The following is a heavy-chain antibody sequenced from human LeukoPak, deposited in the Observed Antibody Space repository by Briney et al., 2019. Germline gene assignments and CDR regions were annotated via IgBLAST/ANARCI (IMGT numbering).Heavy chain of an antibody. CDR1: GFTFSSYS. V-gene: IGHV3-21*01. CDR2: ISSSSSYK. Sequence: MPGGSLRLSCVASGFTFSSYSMNWVRRAPGKGLEWVSSISSSSSYKYYTDSVKGRFTISRDNAKNSLYLQMNSLRAEDTAVYYCARSAAGTYYWGQGTLVTVSS. D-gene: IGHD1-1*01. J-gene: IGHJ4*02. CDR3: ARSAAGTYY.